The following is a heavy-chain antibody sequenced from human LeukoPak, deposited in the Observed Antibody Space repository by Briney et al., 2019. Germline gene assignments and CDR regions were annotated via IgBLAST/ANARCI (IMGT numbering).Heavy chain of an antibody. Sequence: SETLSLTCTVSGGPIRSSSYYWGWIRQPPGKNLEWIGTIYYSGNSYYNPSLKSRVTISIDTSKNQFSLKLSSVTAADTAVYYCARESPPVLLWFGELSGWFDPWGQGTLVTVSS. CDR1: GGPIRSSSYY. V-gene: IGHV4-39*07. CDR3: ARESPPVLLWFGELSGWFDP. CDR2: IYYSGNS. J-gene: IGHJ5*02. D-gene: IGHD3-10*01.